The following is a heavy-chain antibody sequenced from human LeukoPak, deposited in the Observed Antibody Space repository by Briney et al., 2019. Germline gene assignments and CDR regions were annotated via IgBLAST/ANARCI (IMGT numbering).Heavy chain of an antibody. J-gene: IGHJ4*02. D-gene: IGHD6-19*01. Sequence: GGSLGLSCAASRFTFSNFAIHWVRQAPGKGLEWVAVISYDGSKTYYADSVKGRFTISRDNSKNTLYLQMNSLKPEDTAVYYCASHHYSSGWYNFDYWGQGTLVTVSS. CDR2: ISYDGSKT. CDR1: RFTFSNFA. CDR3: ASHHYSSGWYNFDY. V-gene: IGHV3-30-3*01.